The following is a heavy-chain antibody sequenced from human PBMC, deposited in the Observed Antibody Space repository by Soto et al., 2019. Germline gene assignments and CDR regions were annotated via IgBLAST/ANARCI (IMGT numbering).Heavy chain of an antibody. CDR2: ISGSGGST. Sequence: VGSLRLSCAASGFTFSSYAMSWVRQAPGKGLEWVSAISGSGGSTYYADSVKGRFTISRDNSKNTLYLQMNSLRAEDTAVYYCAKAHSSGYYYGFDYWGQGTLVTVSS. D-gene: IGHD3-22*01. V-gene: IGHV3-23*01. CDR1: GFTFSSYA. CDR3: AKAHSSGYYYGFDY. J-gene: IGHJ4*02.